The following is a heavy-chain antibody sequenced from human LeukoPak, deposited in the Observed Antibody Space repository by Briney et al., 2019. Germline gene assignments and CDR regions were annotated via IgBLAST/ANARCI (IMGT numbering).Heavy chain of an antibody. CDR1: GYSFTSYW. V-gene: IGHV5-51*01. CDR3: ARLGAMVRGMENFNNWFNP. J-gene: IGHJ5*02. D-gene: IGHD3-10*01. CDR2: IYPGDSDT. Sequence: GESLKISCKGSGYSFTSYWIGWVRQMPGKGLEWMGIIYPGDSDTRYSPSFQGQVTISADKSISTAYLQWSSLKAPDTAMYYCARLGAMVRGMENFNNWFNPWGQGTLVTVSS.